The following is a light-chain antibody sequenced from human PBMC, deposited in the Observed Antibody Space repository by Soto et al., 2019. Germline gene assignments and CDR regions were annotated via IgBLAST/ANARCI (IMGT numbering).Light chain of an antibody. Sequence: QSVLTQPASVSGSPGQSITISCTGTSSDIGRYKFVSWFQQHPGKAPKLMIFEGTNRPSGVSNRFSGSKSGNTASLTISGLQAEDEAIYFCSSSKNTNTLVIFGGGTKLTVL. J-gene: IGLJ2*01. CDR2: EGT. V-gene: IGLV2-14*01. CDR1: SSDIGRYKF. CDR3: SSSKNTNTLVI.